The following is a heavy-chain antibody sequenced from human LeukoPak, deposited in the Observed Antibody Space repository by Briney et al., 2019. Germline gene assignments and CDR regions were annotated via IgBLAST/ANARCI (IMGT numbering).Heavy chain of an antibody. CDR3: AKDLRSRRIMVRGVTPSNGMDV. Sequence: RAGGSLRLSCAASGFTFSSYAMSWVRQAPGKGLEWVSAISGSGGSTYYADSVKGRFTISRDNSKNTLYLQMNSLRAEDTAVYYCAKDLRSRRIMVRGVTPSNGMDVWGQGTTVTVSS. CDR1: GFTFSSYA. D-gene: IGHD3-10*01. CDR2: ISGSGGST. J-gene: IGHJ6*02. V-gene: IGHV3-23*01.